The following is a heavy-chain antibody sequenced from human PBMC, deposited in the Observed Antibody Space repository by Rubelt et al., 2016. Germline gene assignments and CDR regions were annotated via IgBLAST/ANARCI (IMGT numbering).Heavy chain of an antibody. V-gene: IGHV3-30*03. Sequence: ESGGGVVQPGRSLRLSCAASGFIFSNYGMHWVRQAPGKGLEWVALVSYDASDEYYADSVKGRFTISRDNSKNTLYLQMNSLRAEDTAVYYCAREAGSGFDPWGQGTLVTVSS. J-gene: IGHJ5*02. CDR1: GFIFSNYG. CDR2: VSYDASDE. CDR3: AREAGSGFDP. D-gene: IGHD3-10*01.